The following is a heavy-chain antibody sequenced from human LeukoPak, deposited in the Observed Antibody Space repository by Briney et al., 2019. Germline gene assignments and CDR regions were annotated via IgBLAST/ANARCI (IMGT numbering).Heavy chain of an antibody. V-gene: IGHV4-39*02. J-gene: IGHJ5*02. D-gene: IGHD1-14*01. CDR2: MYYSGST. CDR3: ATYHQSFDP. CDR1: GGSISSSSSY. Sequence: SETLSLTCTVSGGSISSSSSYWGWIRQSPGKGLEWIGNMYYSGSTYYNPSLTSRVTISLDACRNRFSLKLSSVTAADTAVYYCATYHQSFDPWVQGTLVTVS.